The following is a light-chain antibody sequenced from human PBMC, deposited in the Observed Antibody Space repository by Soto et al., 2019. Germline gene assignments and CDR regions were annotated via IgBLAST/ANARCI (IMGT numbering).Light chain of an antibody. CDR3: QQYNSYPKT. J-gene: IGKJ1*01. CDR1: QSISSW. Sequence: DIHMTQSPSTLSASVGDRVTITCRASQSISSWLAWYQQKPGKAPKLLIYDASSLESGVPSGLSGSGSGTEFTLTISSLQPDDFATYYCQQYNSYPKTFGQGTKVDIK. V-gene: IGKV1-5*01. CDR2: DAS.